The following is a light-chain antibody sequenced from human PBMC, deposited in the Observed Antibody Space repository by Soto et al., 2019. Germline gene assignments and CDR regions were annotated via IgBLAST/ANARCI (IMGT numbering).Light chain of an antibody. V-gene: IGLV2-8*01. CDR3: SSYTGGNLSYV. CDR2: EVT. J-gene: IGLJ1*01. Sequence: QSVLTQPPSASGSPGQSVTISCTGTSSDVGGYDYVSWYQQHPGKAPKLMIYEVTIRPSEVSDRFSGSKSGNTASLTVSGLQAEDEADYYCSSYTGGNLSYVFGTGTKVTVL. CDR1: SSDVGGYDY.